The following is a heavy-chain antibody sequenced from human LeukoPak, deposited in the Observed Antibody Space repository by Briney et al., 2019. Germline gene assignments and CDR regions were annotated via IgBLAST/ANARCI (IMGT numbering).Heavy chain of an antibody. CDR3: ARRFCSGGSCYSWFDY. Sequence: GESLKISCKGSGYSFTSYWIGWVRQMPGKGLEWMGIIYPGDSDTRYSPSFQGQVTISTDKSISTAYLQWSSLKASDTAMYYCARRFCSGGSCYSWFDYWGQGTLVTVSS. J-gene: IGHJ4*02. CDR1: GYSFTSYW. V-gene: IGHV5-51*01. CDR2: IYPGDSDT. D-gene: IGHD2-15*01.